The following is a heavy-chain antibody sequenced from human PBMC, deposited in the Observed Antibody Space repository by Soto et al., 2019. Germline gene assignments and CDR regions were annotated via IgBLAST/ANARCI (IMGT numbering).Heavy chain of an antibody. CDR1: GLTLSSYT. J-gene: IGHJ4*02. D-gene: IGHD1-7*01. Sequence: EVQLVESGGGLVKPGGSLGFSGATPGLTLSSYTMTWVRQVQGKGLEWVFSIRPSSLHIYSPESLKGRFTVSRDNANNSLYLQMNSLRAEDTAVYYCARSPAGITGTGRDFWGLGTLVTVSS. V-gene: IGHV3-21*04. CDR2: IRPSSLHI. CDR3: ARSPAGITGTGRDF.